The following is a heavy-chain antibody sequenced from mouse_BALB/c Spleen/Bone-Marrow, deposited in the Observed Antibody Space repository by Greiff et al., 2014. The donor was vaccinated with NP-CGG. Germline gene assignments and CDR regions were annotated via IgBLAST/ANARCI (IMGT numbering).Heavy chain of an antibody. V-gene: IGHV1-54*01. CDR3: GRGITDAMDY. Sequence: QVQLQQSGAELVRPGTSVKVSCKGSGYAFTNYLIQWVKQRPGQGLEWIGVINSGSGGTKYNEKFKGKATLTADKSSSTAYMQLSSLTSDDAAVYFCGRGITDAMDYWGQGTSVTVSS. CDR2: INSGSGGT. J-gene: IGHJ4*01. CDR1: GYAFTNYL. D-gene: IGHD2-4*01.